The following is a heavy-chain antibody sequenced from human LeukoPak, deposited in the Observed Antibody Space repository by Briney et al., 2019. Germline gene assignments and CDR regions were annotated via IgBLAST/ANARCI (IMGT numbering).Heavy chain of an antibody. D-gene: IGHD4-17*01. Sequence: GGSLRLSCAASGFTFSDYYMSWIRQAPGKGLEWVSYISGSGSTIYYADSVKGRFTISRDNAKNSLYLQMNSLRAEDTAVYYCARGWGTVTIYYYGMDVWGQGTTVTVSS. V-gene: IGHV3-11*01. CDR3: ARGWGTVTIYYYGMDV. J-gene: IGHJ6*02. CDR1: GFTFSDYY. CDR2: ISGSGSTI.